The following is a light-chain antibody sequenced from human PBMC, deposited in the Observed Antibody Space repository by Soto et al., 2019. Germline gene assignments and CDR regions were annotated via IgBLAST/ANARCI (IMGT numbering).Light chain of an antibody. CDR1: QYINTR. V-gene: IGKV3-11*01. J-gene: IGKJ1*01. Sequence: EIVLTQSPATLCSFPGDRVTLSCRASQYINTRLAWYQHRPCQAPRLLIYQTSLRAAGIPARFSASGSGTDFTLTISDVQPEDFALYYCHQRQSLPRTFGQGTKVDIK. CDR2: QTS. CDR3: HQRQSLPRT.